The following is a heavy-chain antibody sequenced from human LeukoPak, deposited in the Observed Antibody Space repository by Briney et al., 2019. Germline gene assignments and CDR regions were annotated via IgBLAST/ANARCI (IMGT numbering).Heavy chain of an antibody. J-gene: IGHJ5*02. V-gene: IGHV1-69*13. CDR1: GGTFSSYA. Sequence: AASVKVSCKASGGTFSSYAISWVRQAPGQGLEWMGGIIPIFGTANYAQKFQGRVTITADESTSTAYMGLSSLRSEDTAVYYCARDFSKLRFLEWSGFDPWGQGTLVTVSS. CDR2: IIPIFGTA. CDR3: ARDFSKLRFLEWSGFDP. D-gene: IGHD3-3*01.